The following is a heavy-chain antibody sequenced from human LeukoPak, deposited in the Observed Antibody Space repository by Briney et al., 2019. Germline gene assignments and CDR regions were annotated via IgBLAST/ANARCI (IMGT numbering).Heavy chain of an antibody. CDR3: ARDLALLRYFDWSTNFDY. J-gene: IGHJ4*02. CDR2: ISGSGGST. D-gene: IGHD3-9*01. CDR1: GFTFSSYA. Sequence: PGGSLRLSCAASGFTFSSYAMSWVRQAPGKGLEWVSAISGSGGSTYYADSVKGRFTISRDNSKNTLYLRMNSLRAEDTAVYYCARDLALLRYFDWSTNFDYWGQGTLVTVSS. V-gene: IGHV3-23*01.